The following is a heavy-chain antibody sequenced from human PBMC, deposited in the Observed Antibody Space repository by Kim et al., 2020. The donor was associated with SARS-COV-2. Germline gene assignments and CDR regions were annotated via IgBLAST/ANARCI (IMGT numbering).Heavy chain of an antibody. J-gene: IGHJ4*02. CDR1: GYTFTGYY. CDR2: INPNSGGT. Sequence: ASVKVSCKASGYTFTGYYMHWVRQAPGQGLEWMGWINPNSGGTNYAQKFQGRVTMTRDTSISTAYMELSRLRSDDTAVYYCARDRAAAGQGGYWGQGTLVTVSS. CDR3: ARDRAAAGQGGY. V-gene: IGHV1-2*02. D-gene: IGHD6-13*01.